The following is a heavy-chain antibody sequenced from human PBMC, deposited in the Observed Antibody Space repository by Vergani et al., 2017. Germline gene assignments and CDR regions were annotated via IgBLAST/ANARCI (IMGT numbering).Heavy chain of an antibody. J-gene: IGHJ6*03. CDR2: ISGSGGST. Sequence: EVQLLESGGGLVQPGGSLKLSCAASGFTFSSYAMSWVRQAPGKGLEWVSAISGSGGSTYYADSVKGRFTISRDNSKNTLYLQMTSLRAEETAVYYCANFGSGKNYYMDVWGKGTTVTVS. CDR1: GFTFSSYA. D-gene: IGHD3-10*01. CDR3: ANFGSGKNYYMDV. V-gene: IGHV3-23*01.